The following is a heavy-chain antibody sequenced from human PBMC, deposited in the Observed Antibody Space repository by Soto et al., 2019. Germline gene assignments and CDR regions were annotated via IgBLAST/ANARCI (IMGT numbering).Heavy chain of an antibody. CDR3: TTAGFNRLYYYYYGMDV. J-gene: IGHJ6*02. CDR1: GFTFSNAW. D-gene: IGHD2-15*01. CDR2: IKSKTDGGTT. Sequence: GGSLRLSCAASGFTFSNAWMNWVRQAPGKGLEWVGRIKSKTDGGTTDYAAPVKGRFTISRDDSKNTLYLQMNSLKTEDTAVNYCTTAGFNRLYYYYYGMDVWGQGTTVTVSS. V-gene: IGHV3-15*07.